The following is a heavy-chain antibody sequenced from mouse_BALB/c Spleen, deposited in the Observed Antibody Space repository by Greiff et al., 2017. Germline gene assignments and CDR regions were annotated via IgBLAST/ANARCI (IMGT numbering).Heavy chain of an antibody. Sequence: EVKVVESGGGLVQPGGSLKLSCAASGFTFSSYGMSWVRQTPDKRLELVATINSNGGSTYYPDSVKGRFTISRDNAKNTLYLQMSSLKSEDTAMYYCAREGLLPYWYFDVWGAGTTVTVSS. J-gene: IGHJ1*01. CDR2: INSNGGST. CDR1: GFTFSSYG. CDR3: AREGLLPYWYFDV. D-gene: IGHD1-1*01. V-gene: IGHV5-6-3*01.